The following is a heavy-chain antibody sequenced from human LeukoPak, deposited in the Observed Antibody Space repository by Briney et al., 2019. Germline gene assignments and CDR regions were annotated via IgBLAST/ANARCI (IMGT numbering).Heavy chain of an antibody. D-gene: IGHD3-3*01. CDR3: ATVSVLRFLEWTYPRTGMDV. CDR2: FDPEDGET. V-gene: IGHV1-24*01. Sequence: ASVKVSCKVSGYTLTELSMHWVRQAPGKGLEWMGGFDPEDGETIYAQKFQGRVTMTEDTSTDTAYMELSSLRSEDTAVYYCATVSVLRFLEWTYPRTGMDVWGQGTTVTVSS. J-gene: IGHJ6*02. CDR1: GYTLTELS.